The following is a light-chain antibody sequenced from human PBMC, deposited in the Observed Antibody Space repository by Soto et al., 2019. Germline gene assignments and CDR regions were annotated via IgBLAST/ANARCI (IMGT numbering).Light chain of an antibody. J-gene: IGLJ3*02. Sequence: QSVLTQPPAVSAAPGEKVTIPCSGTSSNIGRNYVSWYQQLPGSAPKLLIYENDRRPSGIPDRFSGSKSGTAVTLDITGLHTGDEADYYCGAWDRGLKAGVFGGGTKLTVL. CDR1: SSNIGRNY. CDR3: GAWDRGLKAGV. CDR2: END. V-gene: IGLV1-51*02.